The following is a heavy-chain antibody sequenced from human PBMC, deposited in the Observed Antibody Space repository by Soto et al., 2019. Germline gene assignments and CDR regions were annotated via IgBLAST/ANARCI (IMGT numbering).Heavy chain of an antibody. CDR2: ISYDGSNK. Sequence: GGSMRLSCAASGFTFSSYGMHWVRQAPGKGLEWVAVISYDGSNKYYADSVKGRFTISRDNSKNTLYLQMNSLRAEDTAVYYCAKDGPYNWNRNYYYYYGMDVWGQGTTVTVSS. J-gene: IGHJ6*02. V-gene: IGHV3-30*18. CDR1: GFTFSSYG. CDR3: AKDGPYNWNRNYYYYYGMDV. D-gene: IGHD1-20*01.